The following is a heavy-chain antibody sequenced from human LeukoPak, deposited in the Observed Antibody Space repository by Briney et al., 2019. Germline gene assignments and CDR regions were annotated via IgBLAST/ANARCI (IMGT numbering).Heavy chain of an antibody. V-gene: IGHV3-23*01. Sequence: SCKASGYTFVSYGISWVRQAPGQGLEWVSAISGSGGSTYYADSVKGRFTISRDNSKNTLYLQMNSLRAEDTAVYYCAKDIYDSSGYYRDHDAFDIWGQGTMVTVSS. CDR3: AKDIYDSSGYYRDHDAFDI. CDR2: ISGSGGST. CDR1: GYTFVSYG. J-gene: IGHJ3*02. D-gene: IGHD3-22*01.